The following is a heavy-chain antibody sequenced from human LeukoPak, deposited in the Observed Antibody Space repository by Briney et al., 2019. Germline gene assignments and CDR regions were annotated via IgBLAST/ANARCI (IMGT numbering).Heavy chain of an antibody. CDR1: GFIFSSYG. J-gene: IGHJ5*02. Sequence: PGGSLRLSCAASGFIFSSYGIHWVRQAPGKGLEWVAFIGYDGSNKDSADSVRGRFTISRDNSKNTLFLQMNSLKAEDTAVYYCARDDINYRFDPWGQGTLVTVSS. V-gene: IGHV3-30*02. D-gene: IGHD4-11*01. CDR2: IGYDGSNK. CDR3: ARDDINYRFDP.